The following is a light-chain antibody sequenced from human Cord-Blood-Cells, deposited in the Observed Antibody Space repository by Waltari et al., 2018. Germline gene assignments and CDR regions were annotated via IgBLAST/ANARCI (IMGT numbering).Light chain of an antibody. CDR3: CSYAGSHWV. V-gene: IGLV2-23*02. CDR2: EVS. Sequence: QSALTHPASESGSPGPPITISCTVTSSAVGRSTLVSWYQQHPGKAPKLMIYEVSKRPSGVSNRFSGSKSGNTASLTISGLQAEDEADYYCCSYAGSHWVFGGGTKLTVL. J-gene: IGLJ3*02. CDR1: SSAVGRSTL.